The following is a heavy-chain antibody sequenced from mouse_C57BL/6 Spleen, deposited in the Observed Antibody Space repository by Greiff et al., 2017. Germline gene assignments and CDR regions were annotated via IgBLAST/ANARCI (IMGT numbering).Heavy chain of an antibody. Sequence: QVQLKQSGAELVRPGASVTLSCKASGYTFTDYEMHWVKQTPVHGLEWIGAIDPETGGTAYNQKFKGKAILTADKSSSTAYMELRSLTSEDSAVYYCPRAMDYWGQGTSVTVSS. CDR2: IDPETGGT. CDR3: PRAMDY. V-gene: IGHV1-15*01. CDR1: GYTFTDYE. J-gene: IGHJ4*01.